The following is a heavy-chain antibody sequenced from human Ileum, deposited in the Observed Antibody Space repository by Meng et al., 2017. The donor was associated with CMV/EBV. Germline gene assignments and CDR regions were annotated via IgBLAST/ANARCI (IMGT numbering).Heavy chain of an antibody. Sequence: GESPKIFCATPGFTVSTNYMSWVRQAPGKGLEWVSITYTDGTTYYADSVKGRFTISRDNSKNTLYLQMNSLRAEDTAVYYCAKSTVVNLEGFWGRGSLVTVSS. V-gene: IGHV3-66*02. D-gene: IGHD4-23*01. CDR1: GFTVSTNY. J-gene: IGHJ4*02. CDR3: AKSTVVNLEGF. CDR2: TYTDGTT.